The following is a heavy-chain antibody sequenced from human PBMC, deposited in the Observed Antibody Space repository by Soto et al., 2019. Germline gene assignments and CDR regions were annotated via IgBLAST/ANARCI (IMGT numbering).Heavy chain of an antibody. J-gene: IGHJ4*02. CDR1: GGSIRNYY. CDR2: LYPSGST. Sequence: QVQVKESGPRLVKPSETLSLTCTVSGGSIRNYYWSWIRQPAGKGLEWIGRLYPSGSTNYDPSLKSRVTMSVDTSKNQFSLRLSSVTAADTAVYYCARDYSSNWYSDLWGQGTLVTVSS. D-gene: IGHD6-13*01. CDR3: ARDYSSNWYSDL. V-gene: IGHV4-4*07.